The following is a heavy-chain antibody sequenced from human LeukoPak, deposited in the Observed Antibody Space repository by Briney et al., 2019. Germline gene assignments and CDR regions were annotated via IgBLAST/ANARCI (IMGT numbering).Heavy chain of an antibody. CDR2: IYSGGST. J-gene: IGHJ6*03. Sequence: GGSLRLSCAASGFTVSSNYMSWVRQAPGKGLEWVSVIYSGGSTYYADSVKGRLTISRDNSKNTLYLQMNSLRAEDTAVYYCARVVGDYYYYYYMDVWGKGTTVTVSS. V-gene: IGHV3-53*01. CDR3: ARVVGDYYYYYYMDV. CDR1: GFTVSSNY. D-gene: IGHD4-17*01.